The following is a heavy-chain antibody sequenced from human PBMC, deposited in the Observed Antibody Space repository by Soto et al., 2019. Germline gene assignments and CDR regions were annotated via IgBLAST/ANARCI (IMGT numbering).Heavy chain of an antibody. Sequence: QVQLVQSGAEVKKPGSSVKVSCKASGGTFSSYTISWVRQAPGQGLEWMGRIIPVLGIANYAQKFQGRVTITADKSTSTDYMELSSLRSGDTAMYYCATYMVGPGEGETYYYGMDVWGQGTTVTVSS. CDR2: IIPVLGIA. J-gene: IGHJ6*02. D-gene: IGHD3-10*01. V-gene: IGHV1-69*02. CDR3: ATYMVGPGEGETYYYGMDV. CDR1: GGTFSSYT.